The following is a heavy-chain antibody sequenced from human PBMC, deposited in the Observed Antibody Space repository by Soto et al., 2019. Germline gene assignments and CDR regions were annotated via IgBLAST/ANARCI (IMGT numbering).Heavy chain of an antibody. CDR1: GFTFSRHA. J-gene: IGHJ4*02. V-gene: IGHV1-69*01. Sequence: QVQLVESGGGVVQPGRSLRFSCAASGFTFSRHAISWVRQAPGQGLEWMGGIIPIFGTANHAQKFQGRVTIIADESTSTVYMELSSLRSEDTAMYYCARGWGYDSNDYYYAYWGQGTLVIVSS. CDR3: ARGWGYDSNDYYYAY. CDR2: IIPIFGTA. D-gene: IGHD3-22*01.